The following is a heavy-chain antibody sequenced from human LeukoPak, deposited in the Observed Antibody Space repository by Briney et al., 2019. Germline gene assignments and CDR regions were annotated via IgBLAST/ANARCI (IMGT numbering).Heavy chain of an antibody. CDR1: GYSISSGYY. D-gene: IGHD3-16*01. Sequence: SETLSLTCAVSGYSISSGYYWGWIRQPPGKGLEWIGSIYHSGSTYYNPSLKSRVTISVNTSKNQFSLKLSSVTAADTAVYYCARERGGYFDYRGQGTLVTVSS. CDR2: IYHSGST. CDR3: ARERGGYFDY. V-gene: IGHV4-38-2*02. J-gene: IGHJ4*02.